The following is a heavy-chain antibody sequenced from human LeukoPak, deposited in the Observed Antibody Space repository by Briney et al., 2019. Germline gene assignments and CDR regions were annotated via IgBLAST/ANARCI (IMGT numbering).Heavy chain of an antibody. D-gene: IGHD3-22*01. V-gene: IGHV3-30-3*01. CDR3: ARARGVSTGYRPIDY. CDR1: GFTFSSYA. Sequence: PGRSLRLSCAASGFTFSSYAMHWVRQAPGKGLEWVAVISYDGSNKYYADSVKGRFTISRDNSKNTLYLQMNSLRAEDTAVYYCARARGVSTGYRPIDYWGQGTLVTVSS. J-gene: IGHJ4*02. CDR2: ISYDGSNK.